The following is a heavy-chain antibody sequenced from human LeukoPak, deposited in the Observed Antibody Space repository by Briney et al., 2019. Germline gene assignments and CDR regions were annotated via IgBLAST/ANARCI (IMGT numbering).Heavy chain of an antibody. CDR3: ARGILGYYYFDL. CDR2: IHHRGAT. J-gene: IGHJ2*01. D-gene: IGHD3-22*01. V-gene: IGHV4-34*01. Sequence: SDTLYVTCVVSRGSFIGYYWSWIRQAPATWLLGIGEIHHRGATNYKPSLRSRVTISGDTSKNQFSLTLTSVTAADTAVYYCARGILGYYYFDLWGRGTLVTVSS. CDR1: RGSFIGYY.